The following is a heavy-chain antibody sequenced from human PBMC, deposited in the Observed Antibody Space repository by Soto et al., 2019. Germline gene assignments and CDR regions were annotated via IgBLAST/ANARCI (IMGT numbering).Heavy chain of an antibody. CDR3: TRDSVVVVAATGGEYYYYYYMDV. CDR2: IRSKAYGGTT. Sequence: GGSLRLSCTASGFTFGDYAMSWFRQAPGKGLEWVGFIRSKAYGGTTEYAASVKGRFTISRDDSKSIAYLQMNSLKTEDTAVYYCTRDSVVVVAATGGEYYYYYYMDVWGKGTTVTVSS. V-gene: IGHV3-49*03. D-gene: IGHD2-15*01. CDR1: GFTFGDYA. J-gene: IGHJ6*03.